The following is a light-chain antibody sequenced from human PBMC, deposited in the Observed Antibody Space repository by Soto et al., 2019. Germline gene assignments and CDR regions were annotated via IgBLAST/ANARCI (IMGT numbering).Light chain of an antibody. Sequence: QSVLTQPASVSGSPGQSITISCTGTSSDVGGYKYVSWYQQHPGKAPKLMIYEVSSRPSGVSSRFSGSKSGNTASLTISGLRSEDEADYYCAAWDDSLSGVVFGGGTKLTVL. J-gene: IGLJ2*01. CDR2: EVS. CDR3: AAWDDSLSGVV. V-gene: IGLV2-14*01. CDR1: SSDVGGYKY.